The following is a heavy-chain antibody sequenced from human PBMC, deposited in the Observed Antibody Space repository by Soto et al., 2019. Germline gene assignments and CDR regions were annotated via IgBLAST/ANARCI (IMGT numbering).Heavy chain of an antibody. D-gene: IGHD6-19*01. V-gene: IGHV1-46*01. CDR3: ASVTGYSSGWSPFDY. J-gene: IGHJ4*02. CDR2: INPSGGST. Sequence: ASVKVSCKASGYTFTSYYMHWVRQAPGQGLEWMGIINPSGGSTSYAQKFQGRVTMTRDTSTSTVYMELSSLRSEGTAVYYCASVTGYSSGWSPFDYWGQGTLVTVSS. CDR1: GYTFTSYY.